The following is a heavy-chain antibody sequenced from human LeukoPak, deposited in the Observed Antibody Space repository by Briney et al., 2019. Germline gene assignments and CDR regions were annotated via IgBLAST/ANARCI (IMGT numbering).Heavy chain of an antibody. D-gene: IGHD6-13*01. J-gene: IGHJ5*02. CDR1: GYTFTGYY. CDR3: ARLDSIAPVIAAGTTTNNWFDP. V-gene: IGHV1-2*06. Sequence: ASVNVSFKASGYTFTGYYMHWVRQAPGQGLEWMGRINPNSGGTNYAQKFQGRVTMTRDTSISTAYMELSRLRSDDTAVYYCARLDSIAPVIAAGTTTNNWFDPWGQGTLVTVSS. CDR2: INPNSGGT.